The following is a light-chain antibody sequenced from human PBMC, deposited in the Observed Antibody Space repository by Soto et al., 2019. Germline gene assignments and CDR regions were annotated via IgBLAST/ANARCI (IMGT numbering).Light chain of an antibody. CDR1: SSDVGGYNY. V-gene: IGLV2-8*01. CDR3: SSYAASNHLV. CDR2: EVS. Sequence: QSALTQPPSASGSPGQSVTISCTGTSSDVGGYNYVSWYQQHPGKAPKLMIYEVSTRPSGVPDRFSGSKSGNTASLTVSGLQAEDEADYYCSSYAASNHLVFGGGTKVTVL. J-gene: IGLJ3*02.